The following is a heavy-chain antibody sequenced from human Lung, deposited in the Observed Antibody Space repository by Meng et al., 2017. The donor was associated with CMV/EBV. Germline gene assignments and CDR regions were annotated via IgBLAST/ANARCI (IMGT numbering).Heavy chain of an antibody. CDR1: GFNFSRYS. D-gene: IGHD6-19*01. CDR2: IRSSSSYI. V-gene: IGHV3-21*01. CDR3: AREREEQWLERSKYFQH. Sequence: GEXXKTPCAASGFNFSRYSMNWVRQAPGKGLEWVSSIRSSSSYIYYADSVKGRFTVSRDNDKNSLYLHMNSLRSEDTSVYDCAREREEQWLERSKYFQHWGQGXLVTVSS. J-gene: IGHJ1*01.